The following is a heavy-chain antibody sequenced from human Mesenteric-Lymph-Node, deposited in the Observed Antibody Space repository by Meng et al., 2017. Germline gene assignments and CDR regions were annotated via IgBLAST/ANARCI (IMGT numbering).Heavy chain of an antibody. J-gene: IGHJ4*02. Sequence: VPVVESGGGLAQPGGSLRLCCAPSGFTFSSYAMHWVRQAPGKGLEWVAVISYDGSNKYYADSVKGRFTISRDNSKNTLYLQMNSLRAEDTAVYYCASSAAAGTSDYWGQGTLVTVSS. CDR2: ISYDGSNK. V-gene: IGHV3-30*01. CDR3: ASSAAAGTSDY. CDR1: GFTFSSYA. D-gene: IGHD6-13*01.